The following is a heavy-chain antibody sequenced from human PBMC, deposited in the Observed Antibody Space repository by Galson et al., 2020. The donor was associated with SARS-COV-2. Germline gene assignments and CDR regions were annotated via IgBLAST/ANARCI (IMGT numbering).Heavy chain of an antibody. J-gene: IGHJ4*02. CDR1: GVSISGSY. CDR2: IYSSGTT. D-gene: IGHD6-19*01. CDR3: ARYQRRSGWYVFGY. V-gene: IGHV4-59*08. Sequence: ETLETLSLTCTVSGVSISGSYWSWIRQPPGKELEWIGYIYSSGTTNYNPSLRNRVSISEDTSKNQFSLNLNSVTAADTAMYYCARYQRRSGWYVFGYWGQGPLVTVSS.